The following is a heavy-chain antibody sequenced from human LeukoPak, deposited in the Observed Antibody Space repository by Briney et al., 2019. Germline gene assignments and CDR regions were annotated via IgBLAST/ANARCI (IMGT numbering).Heavy chain of an antibody. D-gene: IGHD3-10*01. CDR1: GFTFSSYE. J-gene: IGHJ4*02. V-gene: IGHV3-48*03. Sequence: GGSLRLSCAASGFTFSSYEMNWVRRAPGKGLEWVSYINSFGNTIHYSDSVKGRFTISRDNSKNTLCLQMNSLRAEDTALYYCAKVVWGSGSPDYRGQGTLVTVSS. CDR2: INSFGNTI. CDR3: AKVVWGSGSPDY.